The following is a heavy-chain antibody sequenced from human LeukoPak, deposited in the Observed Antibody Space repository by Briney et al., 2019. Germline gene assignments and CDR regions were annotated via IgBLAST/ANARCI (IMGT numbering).Heavy chain of an antibody. D-gene: IGHD1-14*01. J-gene: IGHJ6*02. CDR3: ARGRQAVDLSSYTGTDV. V-gene: IGHV4-59*11. CDR1: GAGGSISSHY. CDR2: VYFNGGT. Sequence: KPSETLSLTCTVSGAGGSISSHYWSWIRQPPGKGLEWLGYVYFNGGTSYSPSLKSRVTISVDTSTNQFYLRLNSVTAADTAVYYCARGRQAVDLSSYTGTDVWGQGTAVTVSS.